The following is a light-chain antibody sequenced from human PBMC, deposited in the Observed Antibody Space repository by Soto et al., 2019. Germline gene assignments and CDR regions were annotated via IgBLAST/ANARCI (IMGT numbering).Light chain of an antibody. Sequence: EIVLTQSPGTLSLSPGDRATLSCRASQSVSSNYLAWYQQQKPGQAPRLLIYGASSRAAGVPDRFSGSGSGTDFTIAISRLEPEDFAVYYCQQYRDSSWTFGQGTKVDIK. V-gene: IGKV3-20*01. CDR3: QQYRDSSWT. CDR2: GAS. J-gene: IGKJ1*01. CDR1: QSVSSNY.